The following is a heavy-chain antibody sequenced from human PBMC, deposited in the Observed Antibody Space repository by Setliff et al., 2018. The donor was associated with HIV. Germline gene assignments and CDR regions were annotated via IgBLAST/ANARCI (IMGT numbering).Heavy chain of an antibody. V-gene: IGHV1-69*10. CDR1: GGTFSSYA. D-gene: IGHD6-6*01. CDR3: ERARRMALHPGPGGYSSSSVGLDY. CDR2: IIPMHGIP. Sequence: SVKVSCKASGGTFSSYAISWVRQAPGQGLEWMGVIIPMHGIPNSAQKFQGRVTITTDESTSTAYMELCSLRSEDTAVYYCERARRMALHPGPGGYSSSSVGLDYWGQGTLVTVSS. J-gene: IGHJ4*02.